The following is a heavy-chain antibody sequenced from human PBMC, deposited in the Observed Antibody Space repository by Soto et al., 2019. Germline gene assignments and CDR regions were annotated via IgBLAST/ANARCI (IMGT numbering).Heavy chain of an antibody. V-gene: IGHV1-2*02. CDR3: ARDTKIPANAINDGF. Sequence: ASVKVSCKASGFSFTNYYLHWVRQAPGQGLEWLGWINPNSGGTNYAQQFKGRVTMTRDTSITTAYMELSGLTSDDTAIYYCARDTKIPANAINDGFWGQGTLVTVSS. J-gene: IGHJ4*02. CDR1: GFSFTNYY. D-gene: IGHD2-2*01. CDR2: INPNSGGT.